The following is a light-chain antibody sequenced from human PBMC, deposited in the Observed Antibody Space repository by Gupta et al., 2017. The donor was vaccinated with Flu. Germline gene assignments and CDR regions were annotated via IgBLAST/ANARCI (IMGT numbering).Light chain of an antibody. CDR3: QWLDTHQLLT. J-gene: IGKJ1*01. CDR2: SAF. CDR1: QSIRKY. V-gene: IGKV1-39*02. Sequence: SSLSASVGDIVTSTCRASQSIRKYLYWYYNKPREATQLLVHSAFCCHRGAPSRFIGSGCGTGSTLTISIRKLEDCAAYFCQWLDTHQLLTFGHGTKVEIK.